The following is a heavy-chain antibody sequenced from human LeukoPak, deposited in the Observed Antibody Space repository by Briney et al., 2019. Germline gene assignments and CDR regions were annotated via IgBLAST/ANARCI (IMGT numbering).Heavy chain of an antibody. V-gene: IGHV4-30-4*01. J-gene: IGHJ5*02. CDR2: IYYSGST. CDR3: ARAPASNYEVWFDP. CDR1: GGSISSGDYY. D-gene: IGHD4-11*01. Sequence: SQTLSLTCTVSGGSISSGDYYWSWIRQPPGKGLEWIVYIYYSGSTYYNPSLKSRVTISVDTSKNQFSLKLSSVTAADTAVYYCARAPASNYEVWFDPWGQGTLVTVSS.